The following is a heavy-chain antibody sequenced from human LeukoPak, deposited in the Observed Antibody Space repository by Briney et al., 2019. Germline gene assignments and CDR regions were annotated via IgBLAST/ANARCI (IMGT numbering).Heavy chain of an antibody. J-gene: IGHJ4*02. Sequence: PSETLSLTCTVSGYSISSGYYWGWIRQPPGKGLEWIGYIYYSGSTNYNPSLKSRVTISVDTSKNQFSLKLSSVTAADTAVYYCARSHYGGTRLPDYWGQGTLVTVSS. V-gene: IGHV4-61*01. CDR2: IYYSGST. CDR1: GYSISSGYY. D-gene: IGHD4-23*01. CDR3: ARSHYGGTRLPDY.